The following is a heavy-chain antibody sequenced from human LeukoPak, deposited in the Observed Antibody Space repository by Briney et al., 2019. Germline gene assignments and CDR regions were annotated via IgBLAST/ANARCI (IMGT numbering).Heavy chain of an antibody. J-gene: IGHJ5*02. D-gene: IGHD6-19*01. CDR1: GFTFGDYA. Sequence: PGGSLRLSCTASGFTFGDYAMSWVRQAPGKGLEWVGFIRSKAYGGTSEYAASVRGRFTISRDDSKSIAYLQMNSLKTEDTAVYYSTRQQWPEYNWFDPWGQGTLVTVSS. CDR3: TRQQWPEYNWFDP. CDR2: IRSKAYGGTS. V-gene: IGHV3-49*04.